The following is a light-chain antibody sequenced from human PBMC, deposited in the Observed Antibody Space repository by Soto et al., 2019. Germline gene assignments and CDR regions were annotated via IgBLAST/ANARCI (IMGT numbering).Light chain of an antibody. J-gene: IGKJ4*01. Sequence: DVQLTQSPSPLSASVGARVSISSRASRAITYHLNWYQQKPGEAPILLVYAASTLETGVPSRFSGSGSGTHFTLTIDNLQPEDVATYCCQQNDITPLTFGGGTKVEI. V-gene: IGKV1-39*01. CDR2: AAS. CDR3: QQNDITPLT. CDR1: RAITYH.